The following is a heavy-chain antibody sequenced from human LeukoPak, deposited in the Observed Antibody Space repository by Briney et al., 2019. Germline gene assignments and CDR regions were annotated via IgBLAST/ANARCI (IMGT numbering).Heavy chain of an antibody. D-gene: IGHD2-2*01. Sequence: ASVKVSCKTSGYTFTGYYMHWVRQAPGQGLEWMGWINPNSGATNYAQKFQGRVAMTRDTSISTAYMELSRLRSDDTAVYYCVPSSAARDYYFDYWGQGTLVTVSS. V-gene: IGHV1-2*02. CDR3: VPSSAARDYYFDY. CDR2: INPNSGAT. CDR1: GYTFTGYY. J-gene: IGHJ4*02.